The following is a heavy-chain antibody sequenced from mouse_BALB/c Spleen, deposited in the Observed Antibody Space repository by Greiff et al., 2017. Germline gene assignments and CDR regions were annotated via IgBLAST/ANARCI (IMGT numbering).Heavy chain of an antibody. D-gene: IGHD1-1*01. CDR1: GYSFTGYF. V-gene: IGHV1-20*02. CDR2: INPYNGDT. Sequence: VQLQQSGPELVKPGASVKISCKASGYSFTGYFMNWVMQSHGKSLEWIGRINPYNGDTFYNQKFKGKATLTVDKSSITANMELRSLASEDSAVYYCERHYYGSFDYWGQGTTLTVSS. J-gene: IGHJ2*01. CDR3: ERHYYGSFDY.